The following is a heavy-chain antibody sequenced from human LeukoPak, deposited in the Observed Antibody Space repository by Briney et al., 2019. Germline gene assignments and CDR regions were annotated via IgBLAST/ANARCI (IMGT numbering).Heavy chain of an antibody. J-gene: IGHJ4*02. D-gene: IGHD2-2*01. Sequence: PSETLSLTCTVSGGSISSSSYYWGWIRQPPGKGLEWIGSIYYSGSTYYNPSLKSRVTISLDTSNNQFSLKLTSMTAADTAVYYCARFSSGCSTSSCYLTYWGQGTLVTVS. CDR2: IYYSGST. CDR1: GGSISSSSYY. V-gene: IGHV4-39*07. CDR3: ARFSSGCSTSSCYLTY.